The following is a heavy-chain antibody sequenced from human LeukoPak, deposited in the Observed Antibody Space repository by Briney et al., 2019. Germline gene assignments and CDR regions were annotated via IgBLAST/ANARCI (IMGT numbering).Heavy chain of an antibody. CDR1: GDSVSSTTFY. D-gene: IGHD3-22*01. CDR3: ARVVSGGYYYDSSGLYYFDY. J-gene: IGHJ4*02. CDR2: IYYSGST. Sequence: PSETLSLTCTVSGDSVSSTTFYWTWIRQPPGKGLEWIGYIYYSGSTNYNPSLKSRVTISVDTSKNQFSLKLSSVTAADTAVYYCARVVSGGYYYDSSGLYYFDYWGQGTLVTVSS. V-gene: IGHV4-61*01.